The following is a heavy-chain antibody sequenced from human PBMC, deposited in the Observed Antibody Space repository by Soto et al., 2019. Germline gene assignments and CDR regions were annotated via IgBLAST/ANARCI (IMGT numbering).Heavy chain of an antibody. Sequence: LALPGTVSGSSISSGSYWAWIRHPPGKGPEWIASIYHGGTTFYNPSLKSRITISVDTSNNQFSLKLTSVTAADTAVYYCARVHVMVVAGSTFDYWGHGTLVTVSS. V-gene: IGHV4-38-2*02. J-gene: IGHJ4*01. CDR1: GSSISSGSY. D-gene: IGHD6-19*01. CDR2: IYHGGTT. CDR3: ARVHVMVVAGSTFDY.